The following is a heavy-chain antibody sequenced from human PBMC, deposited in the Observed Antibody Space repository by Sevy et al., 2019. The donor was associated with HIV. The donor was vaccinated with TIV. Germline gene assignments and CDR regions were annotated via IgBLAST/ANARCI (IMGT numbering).Heavy chain of an antibody. D-gene: IGHD6-19*01. Sequence: ASVKVSCKASGYTFTNYYLHWVRQAPGQGLEWMGIINPNDGSTSYAQKFQGRVTMTRDTSTGTVYMELSSLRSDDTAVYYCARVKQWLVIGGYFDYWGQGTLVTVSS. CDR3: ARVKQWLVIGGYFDY. V-gene: IGHV1-46*01. CDR2: INPNDGST. J-gene: IGHJ4*02. CDR1: GYTFTNYY.